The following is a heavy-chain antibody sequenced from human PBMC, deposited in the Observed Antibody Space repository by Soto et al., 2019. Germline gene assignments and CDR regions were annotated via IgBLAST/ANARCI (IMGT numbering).Heavy chain of an antibody. CDR2: IYYSGST. D-gene: IGHD6-13*01. V-gene: IGHV4-59*13. J-gene: IGHJ5*02. CDR1: GGSISNYY. CDR3: AGVRVRGIAAAGARGWFDP. Sequence: QVQLQESGPGLVKPSETLSLTCTVSGGSISNYYWSWIRQPPGKGLEWIGYIYYSGSTNYNPSLKSRVTISVATSKNQFSLKLRSVTAADTAVYYCAGVRVRGIAAAGARGWFDPWGQGTLVTVSS.